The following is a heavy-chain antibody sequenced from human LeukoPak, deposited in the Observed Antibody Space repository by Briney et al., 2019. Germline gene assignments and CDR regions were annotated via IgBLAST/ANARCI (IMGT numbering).Heavy chain of an antibody. Sequence: PSETLSLTCTVSGGSISSYYWSWIRQPAGKGLEWIGRIYTSGSTNYNPSLKSRVTMSVDTSKNQFSLKLSSVTAADTAVYYCARSLPSSSWSYYYGMDVWGQGTTVTVSS. J-gene: IGHJ6*02. CDR2: IYTSGST. V-gene: IGHV4-4*07. CDR3: ARSLPSSSWSYYYGMDV. D-gene: IGHD6-13*01. CDR1: GGSISSYY.